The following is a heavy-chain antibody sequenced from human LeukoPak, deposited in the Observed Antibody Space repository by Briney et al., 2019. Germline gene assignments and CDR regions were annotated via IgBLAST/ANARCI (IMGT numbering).Heavy chain of an antibody. CDR1: RYTFTSYG. CDR3: ARKGKLRSFDP. J-gene: IGHJ5*02. Sequence: ASVTVSFKSSRYTFTSYGISWVRQAPGQGLEWMGLISAYNGTTNYAQKLQGRVTMTTDTSTSTAYMELRSLRSDDTAVYYCARKGKLRSFDPWGEGTLVTVPS. CDR2: ISAYNGTT. D-gene: IGHD1-7*01. V-gene: IGHV1-18*01.